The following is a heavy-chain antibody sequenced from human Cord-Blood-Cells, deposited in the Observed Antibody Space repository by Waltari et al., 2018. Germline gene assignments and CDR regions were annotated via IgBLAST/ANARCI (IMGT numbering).Heavy chain of an antibody. J-gene: IGHJ3*02. D-gene: IGHD6-13*01. CDR1: GFSLSNARMG. CDR3: APIRRSSSCYKDDAVDI. Sequence: QVTLKETGPVLVKPTETLTLTCTVSGFSLSNARMGVSWIRQPPGKALGWLAHIFSNDEKSYSTSLKSRLTISKDTAKSQVVLTMTNMDPVDTATYCCAPIRRSSSCYKDDAVDIWGEGTMFTVSS. CDR2: IFSNDEK. V-gene: IGHV2-26*01.